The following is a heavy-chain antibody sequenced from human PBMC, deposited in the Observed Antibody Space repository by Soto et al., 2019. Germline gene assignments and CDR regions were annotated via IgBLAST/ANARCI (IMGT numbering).Heavy chain of an antibody. CDR3: ARHEDSSGHYRGDFDD. D-gene: IGHD3-22*01. CDR1: GYTFTDYF. V-gene: IGHV1-2*02. Sequence: ASVKVSCKASGYTFTDYFIHWVRQAPGQGLEWMGWINPKSGGTNYAPNFQGRVTMTRDTSTSTAYMELTWLRFDDTAVHYCARHEDSSGHYRGDFDDWGQGTLVTVSS. J-gene: IGHJ4*02. CDR2: INPKSGGT.